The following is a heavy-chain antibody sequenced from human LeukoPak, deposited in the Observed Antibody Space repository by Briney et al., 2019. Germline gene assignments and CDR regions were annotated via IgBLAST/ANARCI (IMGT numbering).Heavy chain of an antibody. CDR1: GFTFSSYW. Sequence: PGGSLRLSCAASGFTFSSYWMHWVRHAPGKGLVWVSRINTDGSSTSYADSVKGRFTISRDNAKNTLYLQMNSLRAEDTAVYYCARDRKFLEWLKAFDIWGQGTMVTVSS. CDR3: ARDRKFLEWLKAFDI. CDR2: INTDGSST. V-gene: IGHV3-74*01. D-gene: IGHD3-3*01. J-gene: IGHJ3*02.